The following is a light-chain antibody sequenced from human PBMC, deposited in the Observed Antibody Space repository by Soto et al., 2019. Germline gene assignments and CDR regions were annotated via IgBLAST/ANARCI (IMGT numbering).Light chain of an antibody. CDR3: QSYDSTLSARYV. J-gene: IGLJ1*01. Sequence: QSVLTQPASVSGSPGQSITISCTGTSSDVGGYNYVSWYQQYPGKAPKLMIYEVSNRPSGVPDRFSGSKSGTSASLAITGLQAEDEGDYYCQSYDSTLSARYVFGTGTKVTVL. CDR1: SSDVGGYNY. V-gene: IGLV2-14*01. CDR2: EVS.